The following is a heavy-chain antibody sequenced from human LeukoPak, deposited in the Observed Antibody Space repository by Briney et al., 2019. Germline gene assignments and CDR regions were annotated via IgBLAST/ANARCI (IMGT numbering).Heavy chain of an antibody. D-gene: IGHD5-12*01. V-gene: IGHV1-69*13. CDR1: GGTFISYA. J-gene: IGHJ4*02. Sequence: GASVKVSCKASGGTFISYAISWVRQAPGQGLEWMGGIIPIFGTANYAQKFQGRVTITADESTSTAYMELSSLRSEDTAVYYCARAPGYSGYDRWYFDYWGQGTLVTVSS. CDR2: IIPIFGTA. CDR3: ARAPGYSGYDRWYFDY.